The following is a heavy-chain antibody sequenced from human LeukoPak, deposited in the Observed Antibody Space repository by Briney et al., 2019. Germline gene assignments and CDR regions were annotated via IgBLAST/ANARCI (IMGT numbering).Heavy chain of an antibody. CDR1: GGSFSGYY. J-gene: IGHJ5*02. Sequence: SETLSLTCAVYGGSFSGYYWSWIRQPPGKGLEWIGEINHSGSTNYNPSLKSRVTISVDTSKNQFSLKLSSVTAADTAVYYCARSITSTGTFRPWGQGTLVTVSS. V-gene: IGHV4-34*01. D-gene: IGHD1-7*01. CDR2: INHSGST. CDR3: ARSITSTGTFRP.